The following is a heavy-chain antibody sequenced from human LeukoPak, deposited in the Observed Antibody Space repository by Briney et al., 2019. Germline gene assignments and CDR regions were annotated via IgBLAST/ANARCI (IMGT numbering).Heavy chain of an antibody. Sequence: GGSLRLSCVDLGGRRIIKKMSWIRQAPGKEPEWVAYISSGSYSHYYADSVRGRFTISRDNSKNSLYLEMSDLRVEDTALYYCARGKRTFDPWGQGTLVTVTS. CDR3: ARGKRTFDP. CDR2: ISSGSYSH. J-gene: IGHJ5*02. V-gene: IGHV3-11*01. CDR1: GGRRIIKK.